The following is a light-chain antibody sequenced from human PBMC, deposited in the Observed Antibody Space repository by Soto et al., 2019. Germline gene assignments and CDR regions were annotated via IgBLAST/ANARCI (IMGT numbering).Light chain of an antibody. Sequence: DIVMTQSPGTLSVSPGERATLSCRASQRVSSISLAWYQHKPGQSPRLLIFGVSSRATDIPDRFSGSGSGTDFTLTINRLEPEDFAVYYCQQYSISSTFGQGTKVDIK. CDR2: GVS. CDR3: QQYSISST. V-gene: IGKV3-20*01. J-gene: IGKJ1*01. CDR1: QRVSSIS.